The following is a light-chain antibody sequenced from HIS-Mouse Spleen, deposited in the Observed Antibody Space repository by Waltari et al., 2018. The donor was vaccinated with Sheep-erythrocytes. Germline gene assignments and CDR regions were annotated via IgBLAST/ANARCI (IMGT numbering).Light chain of an antibody. CDR3: QQYDNLPLT. J-gene: IGKJ4*01. Sequence: DIQMTQSPSSLSASVGARVTITCQASQDISNYLNWYQQKPGKAPKLMIYDASNLETGVPSRVSGSGSGTDFTFTICSLQPEDIATYYCQQYDNLPLTFGGGTKVEIK. CDR2: DAS. CDR1: QDISNY. V-gene: IGKV1-33*01.